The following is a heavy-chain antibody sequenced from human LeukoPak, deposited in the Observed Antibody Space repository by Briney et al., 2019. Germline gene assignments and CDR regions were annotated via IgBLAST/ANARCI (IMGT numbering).Heavy chain of an antibody. J-gene: IGHJ4*02. D-gene: IGHD5-24*01. CDR1: GFTFSSYS. Sequence: GGSLRLSCAVSGFTFSSYSMNWVRQAPGKGLEWVSSISSSSSYIYYADSVKGRFTISRDNAKNSLYLQMNSLRAEDTAVYYCARDAEMATISSYFDYWGQGTLVTVSS. V-gene: IGHV3-21*01. CDR2: ISSSSSYI. CDR3: ARDAEMATISSYFDY.